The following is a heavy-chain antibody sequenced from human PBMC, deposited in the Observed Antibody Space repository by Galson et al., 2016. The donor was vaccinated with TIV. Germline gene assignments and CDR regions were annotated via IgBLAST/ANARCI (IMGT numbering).Heavy chain of an antibody. CDR1: GFTFNTNT. J-gene: IGHJ4*02. D-gene: IGHD2-2*02. CDR2: SSGSVDTI. CDR3: AKTQVDIGVALAATPGDHFDY. V-gene: IGHV3-23*01. Sequence: LRLSCAASGFTFNTNTMSWIRQAPGKGLEWVSTSSGSVDTIYYADAVKGRFTISRDNSKGTRYLQMSSLSVDDTAIYYCAKTQVDIGVALAATPGDHFDYWGQGTLVTVSS.